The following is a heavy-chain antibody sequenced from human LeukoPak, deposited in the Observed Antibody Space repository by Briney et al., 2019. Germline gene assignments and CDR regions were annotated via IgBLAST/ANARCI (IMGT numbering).Heavy chain of an antibody. V-gene: IGHV3-23*01. J-gene: IGHJ4*02. Sequence: GGSLRLSCAASGFTFSSYAMNWVRQAPGKGLEWVSGISNSGGSTYYADSVKGRFTISRDNSKNTLYLQMNSLRAEDTAVYYCAKETSSSFDYWGKGTLVTVSS. CDR2: ISNSGGST. CDR3: AKETSSSFDY. D-gene: IGHD6-6*01. CDR1: GFTFSSYA.